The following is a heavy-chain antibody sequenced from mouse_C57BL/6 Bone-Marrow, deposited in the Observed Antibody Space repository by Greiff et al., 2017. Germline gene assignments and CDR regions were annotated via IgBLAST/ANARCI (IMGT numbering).Heavy chain of an antibody. Sequence: VQLKESGAELVRPGASVKLSCTASGFNIKDYYMHWVKQTPEQGLEWLGWIDPDNGDTEYASKFQGKATITVDTSSNTAYLQLSSLTSEDTAVYYCTRIGYWGQGTLGTVSA. V-gene: IGHV14-4*01. CDR2: IDPDNGDT. J-gene: IGHJ3*01. CDR3: TRIGY. CDR1: GFNIKDYY.